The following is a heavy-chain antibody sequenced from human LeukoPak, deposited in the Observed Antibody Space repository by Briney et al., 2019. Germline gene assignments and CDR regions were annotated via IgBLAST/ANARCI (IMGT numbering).Heavy chain of an antibody. J-gene: IGHJ4*02. D-gene: IGHD3-10*01. CDR3: ARDSIYYGSAIDY. V-gene: IGHV3-30-3*01. CDR2: ISYDGSNK. Sequence: PGGSLRLSCAASGFTFSSYAMHWVRQAPGKGLEWVAVISYDGSNKYYADSVKGRFTISRDNSKNTLYLQMNSLRAEDTAVYYCARDSIYYGSAIDYWGQGTLVTVSS. CDR1: GFTFSSYA.